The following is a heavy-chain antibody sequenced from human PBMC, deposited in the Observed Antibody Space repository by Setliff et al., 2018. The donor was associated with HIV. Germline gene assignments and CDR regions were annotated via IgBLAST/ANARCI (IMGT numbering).Heavy chain of an antibody. CDR1: GYTFTGYF. J-gene: IGHJ4*02. D-gene: IGHD3-22*01. Sequence: ASVKVSCKASGYTFTGYFIHWVRQAPGQGLEWMGIINPSGGSAAYAEKFRGRVTMTSDTSTNTVYMELRSLRSEETAVFYCARDGGDGSGYYYADYWGQGTLVTVSS. CDR2: INPSGGSA. CDR3: ARDGGDGSGYYYADY. V-gene: IGHV1-46*01.